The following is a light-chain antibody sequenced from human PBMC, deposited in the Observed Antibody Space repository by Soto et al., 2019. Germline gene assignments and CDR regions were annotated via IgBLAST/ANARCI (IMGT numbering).Light chain of an antibody. CDR1: SSDVGGYNY. CDR3: SSYTSSSTLL. Sequence: QSARTQPASVSGSPGQSITTSCTGTSSDVGGYNYVSWYQQHPGKAPKLMIYEVSNRPSGVSNRFSGSKSGNTASLTISGLQAEDEADYYCSSYTSSSTLLFGGGTKLTVL. V-gene: IGLV2-14*01. CDR2: EVS. J-gene: IGLJ2*01.